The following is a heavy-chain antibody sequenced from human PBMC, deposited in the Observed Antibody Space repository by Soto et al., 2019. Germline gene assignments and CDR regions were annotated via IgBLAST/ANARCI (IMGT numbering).Heavy chain of an antibody. CDR2: MSYDGSNK. Sequence: GGSLRLSCAASGFTFSNYPMHWVRQAPGKGLEWVAVMSYDGSNKYYADSVKGRFTISRDNSKNTLYLQMNSLRAEDTAVYYCAREAAMVTDYFDYWGQGTLVTVSS. D-gene: IGHD5-18*01. CDR1: GFTFSNYP. CDR3: AREAAMVTDYFDY. J-gene: IGHJ4*02. V-gene: IGHV3-30-3*01.